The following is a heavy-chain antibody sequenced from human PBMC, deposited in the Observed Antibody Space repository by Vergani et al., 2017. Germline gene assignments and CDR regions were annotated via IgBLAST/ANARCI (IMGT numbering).Heavy chain of an antibody. CDR3: ARGQLYGDYVGQVLG. J-gene: IGHJ4*02. Sequence: QVQLQQWGAGLLKPSETLSLTCAVYGGSFSGYYWSWIRQPPGKGLEWIGEINHSGSTNYNPSLKSRVTISVDTSKNQFSLKLSSVTAADTAVYYCARGQLYGDYVGQVLGWGQGTLVTVSS. CDR2: INHSGST. V-gene: IGHV4-34*01. CDR1: GGSFSGYY. D-gene: IGHD4-17*01.